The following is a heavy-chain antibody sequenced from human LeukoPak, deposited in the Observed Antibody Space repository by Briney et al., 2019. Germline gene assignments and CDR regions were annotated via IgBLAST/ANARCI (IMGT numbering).Heavy chain of an antibody. D-gene: IGHD1-1*01. Sequence: GGSLRLSCAASGFGFSTFWMSWVRQTPGRGLEWVAYINPDGSEKDYVDSVKGRFTISRDNAKSSLFLQMDSLRAEDTAVYYCARGHWKMDYWGQGTLVTVSS. V-gene: IGHV3-7*05. CDR3: ARGHWKMDY. CDR2: INPDGSEK. J-gene: IGHJ4*02. CDR1: GFGFSTFW.